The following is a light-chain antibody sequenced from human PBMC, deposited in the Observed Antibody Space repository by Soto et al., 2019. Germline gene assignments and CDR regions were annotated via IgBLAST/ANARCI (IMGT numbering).Light chain of an antibody. CDR1: QSFGSNY. V-gene: IGKV3-20*01. CDR2: GAS. J-gene: IGKJ4*01. Sequence: EIVLTQSPGTLSLSPGERANISCRASQSFGSNYLTWYQQKPGQPPRLLIYGASSRATGIPDRFSGSGSGTDFTLIISRLEPEDFAVYYCQQYGSSPLTFGGGTKVEIK. CDR3: QQYGSSPLT.